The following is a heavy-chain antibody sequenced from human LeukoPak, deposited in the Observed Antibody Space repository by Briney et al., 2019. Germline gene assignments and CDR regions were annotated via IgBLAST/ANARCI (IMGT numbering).Heavy chain of an antibody. D-gene: IGHD3-22*01. CDR2: INPNSGGT. CDR3: ARMYYYDSSEEFDY. J-gene: IGHJ4*02. V-gene: IGHV1-2*02. Sequence: ASVKVSCKASGYTFTGYYMHWVRQAPGQGLEWMGWINPNSGGTNYAQKFQGRVTMTRDTSISTAYMELSRLRSDDTAVYYCARMYYYDSSEEFDYWGQGTLVTVSS. CDR1: GYTFTGYY.